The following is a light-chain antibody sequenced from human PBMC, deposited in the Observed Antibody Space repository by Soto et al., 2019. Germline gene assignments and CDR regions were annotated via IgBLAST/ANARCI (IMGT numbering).Light chain of an antibody. J-gene: IGKJ1*01. CDR3: QQYYSFPPT. CDR1: QSISAW. V-gene: IGKV1-5*03. CDR2: KAS. Sequence: DIQMTQSPSTLSASVGDSVSINCRASQSISAWLAWYQQKPGKAPRLLIYKASTLEIGVPSRFSGSGSGTEFTLTISSLQPDDVAIYYCQQYYSFPPTFGQGTKVDIK.